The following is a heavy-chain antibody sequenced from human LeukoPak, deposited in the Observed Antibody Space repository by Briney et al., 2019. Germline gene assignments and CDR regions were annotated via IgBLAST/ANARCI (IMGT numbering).Heavy chain of an antibody. CDR3: ASDGGHYFDY. CDR2: ISRNSTYI. V-gene: IGHV3-21*01. D-gene: IGHD3-16*01. CDR1: GFTFSSYS. J-gene: IGHJ4*02. Sequence: GGSLRLSCAASGFTFSSYSMNWVRQAPGKGLEWVASISRNSTYIHYADSVKGRFTISRDNARNSLFLQMNSLRAEDTAIYYCASDGGHYFDYWGQATRVTVSS.